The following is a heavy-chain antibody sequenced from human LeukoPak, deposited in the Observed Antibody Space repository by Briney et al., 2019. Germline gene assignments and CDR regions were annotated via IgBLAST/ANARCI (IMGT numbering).Heavy chain of an antibody. V-gene: IGHV4-34*01. CDR2: INHSGST. Sequence: PSETLSLTCAVYGGSFSGYYWSWIRQPPGKGLEWIGEINHSGSTNYNPSLKSRVTISVDTSKNQFSLKLSSVTAADTAVYYCARHINGWFDPWGQGTLVTVSS. J-gene: IGHJ5*02. CDR3: ARHINGWFDP. CDR1: GGSFSGYY. D-gene: IGHD2-21*01.